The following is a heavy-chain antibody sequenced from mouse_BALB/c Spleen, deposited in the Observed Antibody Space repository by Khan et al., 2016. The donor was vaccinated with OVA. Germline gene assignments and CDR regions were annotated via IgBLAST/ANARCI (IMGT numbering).Heavy chain of an antibody. CDR1: GYTFTSFW. CDR2: IDPSKSET. J-gene: IGHJ3*01. V-gene: IGHV1S127*01. D-gene: IGHD1-1*01. CDR3: ARGGDGSPVAY. Sequence: QVQLQQSGPELVRPGASVKMSCKASGYTFTSFWIHWVKQRPGQGLEWIGMIDPSKSETRLNQKFKDKATLNVDKSSNTAYMQLSRLTSEDSVVYYGARGGDGSPVAYWGQGTLVTVSA.